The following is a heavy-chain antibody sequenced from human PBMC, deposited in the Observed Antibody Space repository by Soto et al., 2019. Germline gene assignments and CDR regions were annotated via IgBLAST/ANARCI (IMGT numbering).Heavy chain of an antibody. V-gene: IGHV4-34*01. CDR2: INHSGST. CDR3: ARDRYNWNYGWDY. Sequence: SETLSLTCAVYGGSFSGYYWSWIRQPPGRGLEWIGEINHSGSTNYNPSLKSRVTISVDTSKNQFSLKLSSVTAADTAVYYCARDRYNWNYGWDYWGQGTLVTVSS. J-gene: IGHJ4*02. D-gene: IGHD1-7*01. CDR1: GGSFSGYY.